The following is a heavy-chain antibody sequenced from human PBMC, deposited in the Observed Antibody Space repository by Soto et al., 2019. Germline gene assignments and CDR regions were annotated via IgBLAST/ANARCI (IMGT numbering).Heavy chain of an antibody. Sequence: SETMSLTYTVADGSISSGDYYWIWNRQPPGKGLEWIGYIYYSGSTNYNPSLKSRVTISVDTSKNQFSLKLSSVTAADTAVYYCARLAQSARPYDYIWGSYFGDAFDIWGQGTMVTVSS. CDR1: DGSISSGDYY. CDR2: IYYSGST. V-gene: IGHV4-61*08. D-gene: IGHD3-16*01. CDR3: ARLAQSARPYDYIWGSYFGDAFDI. J-gene: IGHJ3*02.